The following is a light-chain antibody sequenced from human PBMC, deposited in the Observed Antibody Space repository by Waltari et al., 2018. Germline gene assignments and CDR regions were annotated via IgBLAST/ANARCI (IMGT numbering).Light chain of an antibody. Sequence: SYVLTQPPSVSVAPGQTATISCGGNNIGRKSVNWYQQKPGQGPLLVVYADSDRPSGIPDRYSGANSENTATLTISRVEAGDEADYFCQVWDSGSDPVVFGGGTKLTVL. CDR1: NIGRKS. CDR3: QVWDSGSDPVV. J-gene: IGLJ2*01. V-gene: IGLV3-21*02. CDR2: ADS.